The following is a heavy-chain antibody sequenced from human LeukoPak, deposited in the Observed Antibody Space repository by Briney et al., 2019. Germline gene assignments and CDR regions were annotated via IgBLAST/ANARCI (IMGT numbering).Heavy chain of an antibody. D-gene: IGHD5-18*01. CDR3: AKSNAAQRGYTYGYADFDY. CDR1: GFTFSNYA. J-gene: IGHJ4*02. CDR2: ISGGGDT. V-gene: IGHV3-23*01. Sequence: GGSLRLSCAASGFTFSNYAMTWVRQAPGKGLEWVSSISGGGDTYYADSVKGRFTFSRDTSKNTLYLQMNSLRAEGTAVYYCAKSNAAQRGYTYGYADFDYWGQGTLVTVSS.